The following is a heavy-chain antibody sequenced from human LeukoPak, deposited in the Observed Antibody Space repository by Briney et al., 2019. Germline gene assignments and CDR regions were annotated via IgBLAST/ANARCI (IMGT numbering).Heavy chain of an antibody. CDR3: ARGGWSLDS. D-gene: IGHD6-19*01. CDR2: THNSGST. CDR1: GGSISSSY. J-gene: IGHJ4*02. Sequence: PSETLPLTYTVYGGSISSSYWSWFRQSPGKGLEWIGYTHNSGSTNYRPSLKSRVTMSVDTAKNQFSLKLTSVTAADTAVYFCARGGWSLDSWGQGTLVTVSS. V-gene: IGHV4-59*01.